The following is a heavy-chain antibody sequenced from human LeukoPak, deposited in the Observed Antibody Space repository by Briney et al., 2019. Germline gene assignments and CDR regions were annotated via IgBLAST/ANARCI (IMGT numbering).Heavy chain of an antibody. V-gene: IGHV4-34*01. CDR3: AHTPVLPQWLVRSPCY. Sequence: SETLSLTCAVYGGSFSGYYWSWIRQPPGKGLEWIGEINHSGSTNYNPSLKSRVTISVDTSKNQFSLKLSSVTAADTAVYYCAHTPVLPQWLVRSPCYWGQGTLVTVSS. CDR1: GGSFSGYY. CDR2: INHSGST. J-gene: IGHJ4*02. D-gene: IGHD6-19*01.